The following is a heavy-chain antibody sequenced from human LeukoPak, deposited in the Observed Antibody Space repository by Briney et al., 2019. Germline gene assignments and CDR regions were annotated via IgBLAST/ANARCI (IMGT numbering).Heavy chain of an antibody. D-gene: IGHD3-10*01. J-gene: IGHJ6*03. V-gene: IGHV1-46*01. CDR1: GFTFTSYY. Sequence: ASVKVSCKASGFTFTSYYMRWVRQAPGQGLEWMGIINPSGSYTSYAQKFQGRVTMTRDTSISTADMELSRLRFDDTAVYYCARMKITMVRGIISEFDYYMDVWGKGTTVTVSS. CDR2: INPSGSYT. CDR3: ARMKITMVRGIISEFDYYMDV.